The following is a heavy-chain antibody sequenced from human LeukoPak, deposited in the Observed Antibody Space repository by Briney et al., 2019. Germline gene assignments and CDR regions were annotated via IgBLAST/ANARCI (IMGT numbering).Heavy chain of an antibody. CDR2: INGSGGST. CDR1: GFTFSSYA. D-gene: IGHD2-21*01. CDR3: AKDTPGGLWLFDY. Sequence: PGGSLRLSCAASGFTFSSYAMTWVRQAPGKGLEWVSTINGSGGSTYYADSVRGRFTISRDNSKNTLYLQMSSLRAEDTAVYYCAKDTPGGLWLFDYWGQGTLVIVSS. J-gene: IGHJ4*02. V-gene: IGHV3-23*01.